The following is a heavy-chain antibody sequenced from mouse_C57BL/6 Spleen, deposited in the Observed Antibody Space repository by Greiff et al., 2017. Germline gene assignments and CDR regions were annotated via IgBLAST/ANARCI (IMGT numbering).Heavy chain of an antibody. CDR1: GFTFSSYA. J-gene: IGHJ2*01. Sequence: DVKLVESGGGLVKPGGSLKLSCAASGFTFSSYAMSWVRQTPEKRLEWVATISDGGSYTYYPDNVKGRFTISRDNAKNNLYLQMSHLKSEDTAMYYCARDEGDPYYFDYWGQGTTLTVSS. CDR2: ISDGGSYT. CDR3: ARDEGDPYYFDY. V-gene: IGHV5-4*01.